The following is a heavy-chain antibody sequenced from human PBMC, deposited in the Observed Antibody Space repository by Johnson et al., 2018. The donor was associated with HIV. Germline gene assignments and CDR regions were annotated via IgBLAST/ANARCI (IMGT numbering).Heavy chain of an antibody. D-gene: IGHD3-16*02. J-gene: IGHJ3*02. Sequence: QVQLVESGGGLIQPGGSLRLSCAASGFTVSSYAMHWVRQAPGKGLEWVAVISYDGSNKYYADSVKGRFTISRDNSKNTLYLQMNSLRAEDTAVYYCATGIEDDAFDIWGQGTMVTVSS. CDR1: GFTVSSYA. V-gene: IGHV3-30*04. CDR2: ISYDGSNK. CDR3: ATGIEDDAFDI.